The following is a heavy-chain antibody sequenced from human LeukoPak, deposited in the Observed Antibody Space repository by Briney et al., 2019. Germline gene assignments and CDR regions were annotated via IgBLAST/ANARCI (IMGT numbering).Heavy chain of an antibody. V-gene: IGHV1-2*02. D-gene: IGHD3-3*01. CDR1: GYTFTSYY. CDR2: IHPNNGGT. J-gene: IGHJ4*02. CDR3: ARGTQTIFGVIDY. Sequence: ASVKVSCKTSGYTFTSYYMHWVRQAPGQGLVWMGWIHPNNGGTIYARSFQGRVTMTSDTSISTAYLELNSLISDDTAMYFCARGTQTIFGVIDYWGQGTLVTVSS.